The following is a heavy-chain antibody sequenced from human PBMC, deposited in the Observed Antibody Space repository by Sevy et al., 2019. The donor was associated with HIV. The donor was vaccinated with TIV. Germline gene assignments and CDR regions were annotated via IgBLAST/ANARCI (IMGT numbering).Heavy chain of an antibody. CDR3: ASQVPMRYCSGGSCYSSEREYYYYYGMDV. V-gene: IGHV3-33*01. CDR2: IWYDGSNK. D-gene: IGHD2-15*01. Sequence: GGSLRLSCAASGFTFSSYGMHWVRQAPGKGLEWVAVIWYDGSNKYYADSVKGRFAISRDNSKNTLYLQMNSLRAEDMAVYYCASQVPMRYCSGGSCYSSEREYYYYYGMDVWGQGTTVTVSS. J-gene: IGHJ6*02. CDR1: GFTFSSYG.